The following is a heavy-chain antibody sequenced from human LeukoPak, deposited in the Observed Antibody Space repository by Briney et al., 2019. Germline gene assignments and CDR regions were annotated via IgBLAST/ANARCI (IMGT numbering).Heavy chain of an antibody. V-gene: IGHV4-4*07. Sequence: PSETLSLTCTVSGGSISSYYWSWIRQPAGKGLEWIGRIYTSGSTNYNPSLKSRVTMSVDTSKNQFSLKLSSVTAADTAVYYCASTASITGTIYYFDYWGQGTLVTVSS. J-gene: IGHJ4*02. CDR3: ASTASITGTIYYFDY. CDR2: IYTSGST. D-gene: IGHD1-20*01. CDR1: GGSISSYY.